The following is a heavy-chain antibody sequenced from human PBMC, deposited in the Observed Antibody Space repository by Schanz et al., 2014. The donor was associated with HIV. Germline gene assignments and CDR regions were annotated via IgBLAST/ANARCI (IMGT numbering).Heavy chain of an antibody. CDR1: GYTFTNYA. Sequence: QVQLVQSGAEVKKPGASVKLSCKASGYTFTNYAINWVRQAPGQGLEWMGWISNYIGNTDYAQNLQDRVTMTADTFTNTAYLELRSLRSDDTAVYYCARGSCSGGTCYSGDHWGQGTLVTVSA. J-gene: IGHJ4*02. CDR3: ARGSCSGGTCYSGDH. CDR2: ISNYIGNT. V-gene: IGHV1-18*01. D-gene: IGHD2-15*01.